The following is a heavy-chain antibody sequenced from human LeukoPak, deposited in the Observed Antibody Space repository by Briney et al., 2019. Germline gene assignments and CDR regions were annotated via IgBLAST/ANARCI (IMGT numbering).Heavy chain of an antibody. D-gene: IGHD6-19*01. CDR3: AKSLGYSSGWYYFDY. V-gene: IGHV3-23*01. CDR1: GFTFSSYA. Sequence: PGGSLTLSCAASGFTFSSYAMSWVRQAPGKGLEWVSAISGSGGSTYYADSVKGRFTISRDNSKNTLYLQMNSLRAEDTAVYYCAKSLGYSSGWYYFDYWGQGTLVTVSS. CDR2: ISGSGGST. J-gene: IGHJ4*02.